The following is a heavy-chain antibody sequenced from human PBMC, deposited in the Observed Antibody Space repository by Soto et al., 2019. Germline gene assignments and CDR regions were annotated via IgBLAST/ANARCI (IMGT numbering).Heavy chain of an antibody. Sequence: PSETLSLTCAVYGGFVSSGSYYWSWIRQPPGKGLEWIGEMSHSGGTHFNPSLKSRVTISVDTSKNQFSLKLSSVTAADTAVYYCAAFGIVSPGFDYWGQGTLVTVSS. V-gene: IGHV4-61*01. CDR1: GGFVSSGSYY. CDR3: AAFGIVSPGFDY. CDR2: MSHSGGT. J-gene: IGHJ4*02. D-gene: IGHD3-22*01.